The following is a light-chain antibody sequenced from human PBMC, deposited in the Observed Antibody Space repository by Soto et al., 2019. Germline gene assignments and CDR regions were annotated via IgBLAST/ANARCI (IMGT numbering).Light chain of an antibody. CDR3: QQYGSSPPLT. V-gene: IGKV3-20*01. J-gene: IGKJ4*01. Sequence: DIVLTQSPGTLSLSPGERATLSCRASQSVSSNHLAWYQQKPGQAPRLLIYGGSSRATGIPVRFSGSGSETDFTLTITRLEPEDFAVYYCQQYGSSPPLTFGGGTKVDIK. CDR2: GGS. CDR1: QSVSSNH.